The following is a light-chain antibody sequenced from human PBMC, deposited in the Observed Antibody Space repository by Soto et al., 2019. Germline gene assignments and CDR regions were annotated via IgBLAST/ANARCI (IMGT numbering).Light chain of an antibody. CDR1: SGHSSYA. V-gene: IGLV4-69*01. J-gene: IGLJ1*01. CDR2: LNSDGSH. CDR3: QTWGTGIHV. Sequence: QLVLTQSPSASASLGASVKLTCTLRSGHSSYAIAWHQQQPEKGPRYLMKLNSDGSHSKGDGIPDRFSGSSSGAERYLIISSLQSEDDADYYCQTWGTGIHVFGTGTKLTVL.